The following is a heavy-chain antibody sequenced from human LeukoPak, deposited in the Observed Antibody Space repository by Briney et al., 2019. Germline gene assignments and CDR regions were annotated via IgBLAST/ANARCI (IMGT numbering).Heavy chain of an antibody. CDR2: INPNSGGT. D-gene: IGHD3-22*01. CDR3: ARSFLDYDSSDYYYPNLGY. J-gene: IGHJ4*02. CDR1: GYTFTGYY. V-gene: IGHV1-2*02. Sequence: ASVKVSCKASGYTFTGYYMHWVRQAPGQGLEWMGWINPNSGGTNYAQKFQGRVTMTRDTSISTAYMELSRLRSDDTAVYYCARSFLDYDSSDYYYPNLGYWGQGTLVTVSS.